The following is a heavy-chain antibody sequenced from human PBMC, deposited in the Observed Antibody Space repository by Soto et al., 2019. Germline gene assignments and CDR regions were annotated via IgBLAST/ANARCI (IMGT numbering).Heavy chain of an antibody. CDR1: GYTLTELS. J-gene: IGHJ4*02. CDR3: ATSCSSTSCYWWFDY. D-gene: IGHD2-2*01. CDR2: FDPEDGET. V-gene: IGHV1-24*01. Sequence: ASVKVSCKVSGYTLTELSMHWVRQAPGKGLERMGGFDPEDGETIYAQKFQGRVTMTEDTSTDTAYMELSSLRSEDTAVYYCATSCSSTSCYWWFDYWGQGTQVTVSS.